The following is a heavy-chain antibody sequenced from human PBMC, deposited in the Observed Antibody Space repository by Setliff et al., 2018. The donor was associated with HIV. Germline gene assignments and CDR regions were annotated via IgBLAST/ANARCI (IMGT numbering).Heavy chain of an antibody. CDR2: INPDSGVT. Sequence: ASVKVSCKASGNTFSSHYIFWVRQAPGQGLESMGWINPDSGVTYYAQRFQGRVTMTRDTSTSTVYLELRSLRSEDTAVYFCASKGGSENYPDSDAFDIWSQGTLVTVSS. V-gene: IGHV1-2*02. D-gene: IGHD2-21*02. J-gene: IGHJ3*02. CDR1: GNTFSSHY. CDR3: ASKGGSENYPDSDAFDI.